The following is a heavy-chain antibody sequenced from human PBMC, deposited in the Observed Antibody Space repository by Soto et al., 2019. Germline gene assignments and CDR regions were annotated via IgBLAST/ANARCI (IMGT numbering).Heavy chain of an antibody. D-gene: IGHD2-2*01. CDR2: IYYSGGT. CDR1: GGSISSYY. V-gene: IGHV4-59*01. CDR3: ASTLCSSTSCSKYSSGWYESGFDY. J-gene: IGHJ4*02. Sequence: SETLSLTCTVSGGSISSYYWSWIRQPPGKGLEWIGFIYYSGGTNYNPSLKSGVTISLATSKDQFSLKLSFLTAADTAVYYCASTLCSSTSCSKYSSGWYESGFDYWGQGTLVTVSS.